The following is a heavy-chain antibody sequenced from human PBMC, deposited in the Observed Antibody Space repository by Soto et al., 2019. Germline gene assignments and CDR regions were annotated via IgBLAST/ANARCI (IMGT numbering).Heavy chain of an antibody. V-gene: IGHV1-69*01. D-gene: IGHD4-17*01. CDR3: ARDLRVTTSSYYYGMDV. Sequence: QVQLAQSGAEVKKPGSSVKVSCKASGGTFSSYAISWVRQAPGQGLEWMGGIIPIFGTANYAQKFQGRVTITADESTSTAYMELSSLRSEDTAVYYCARDLRVTTSSYYYGMDVWGQGTTVTVSS. CDR1: GGTFSSYA. J-gene: IGHJ6*02. CDR2: IIPIFGTA.